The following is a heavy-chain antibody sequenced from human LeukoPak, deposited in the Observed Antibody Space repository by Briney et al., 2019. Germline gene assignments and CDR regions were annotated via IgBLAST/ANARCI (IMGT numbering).Heavy chain of an antibody. CDR3: ARDRGYSYAEAFDY. D-gene: IGHD5-18*01. J-gene: IGHJ4*02. V-gene: IGHV4-39*07. CDR1: GGSISSSSYY. Sequence: SSETLSLTCTVSGGSISSSSYYWGWIRQPPGKGLEWIGSIYYSGSTYYSPSLKSRVTISVDTSKNQFSLKLSSVTAADTAVYYCARDRGYSYAEAFDYWGQGTLVTVSS. CDR2: IYYSGST.